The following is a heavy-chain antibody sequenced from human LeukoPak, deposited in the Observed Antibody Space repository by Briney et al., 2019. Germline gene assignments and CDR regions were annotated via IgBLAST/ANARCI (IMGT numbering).Heavy chain of an antibody. CDR3: ASRVTTVTTAGDY. J-gene: IGHJ4*02. D-gene: IGHD4-11*01. V-gene: IGHV4-34*01. CDR1: GGSFSGYY. Sequence: SETLSLTCAVYGGSFSGYYWNWIRQPPGKGLEWIGEINHSGSTNYNPSLKSRVSISVDTSKNQFSLKLSSVTAADTAVYYCASRVTTVTTAGDYWGQGTWSPSPQ. CDR2: INHSGST.